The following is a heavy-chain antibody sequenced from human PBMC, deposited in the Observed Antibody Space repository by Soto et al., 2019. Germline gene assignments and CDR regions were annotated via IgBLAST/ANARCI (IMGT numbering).Heavy chain of an antibody. CDR2: IIPIFRAA. J-gene: IGHJ4*02. V-gene: IGHV1-69*13. D-gene: IGHD4-17*01. CDR3: ARGTTVTPDY. Sequence: SVKVSCKASGGDFSNYAISWVRQAPGQGPEWMGGIIPIFRAATYAQKFQGRVTITADDSTRTAYMELRSLRSDDTAVYYCARGTTVTPDYWGQGTLVTVSS. CDR1: GGDFSNYA.